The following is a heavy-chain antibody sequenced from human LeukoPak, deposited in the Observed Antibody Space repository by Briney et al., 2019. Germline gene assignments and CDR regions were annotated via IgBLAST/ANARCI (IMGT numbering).Heavy chain of an antibody. Sequence: SETLSLTCTVSGGSIRSSSYYWGWIRQPPGKGLEWIGSIYYSGSTYYNPSLKSRVTLSVDTSKNQFSLKLSSVTAADTAVYYCARANMVRGDPYFDYWGQGTLVTVSS. J-gene: IGHJ4*02. D-gene: IGHD3-10*01. CDR2: IYYSGST. CDR3: ARANMVRGDPYFDY. CDR1: GGSIRSSSYY. V-gene: IGHV4-39*01.